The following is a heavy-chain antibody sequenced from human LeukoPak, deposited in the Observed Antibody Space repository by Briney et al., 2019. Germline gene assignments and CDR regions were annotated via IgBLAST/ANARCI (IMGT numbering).Heavy chain of an antibody. J-gene: IGHJ4*02. Sequence: GASLKISCKGSGYNFINYWIGWVRQTPGKGLKCIRIIHPVDSDTRYSPSFQGQVTMSADKSITTAYLQWSSLKASDTAMYYCARGGSYTYGSSDYWGQGTLVTVSS. D-gene: IGHD5-18*01. CDR2: IHPVDSDT. CDR3: ARGGSYTYGSSDY. CDR1: GYNFINYW. V-gene: IGHV5-51*01.